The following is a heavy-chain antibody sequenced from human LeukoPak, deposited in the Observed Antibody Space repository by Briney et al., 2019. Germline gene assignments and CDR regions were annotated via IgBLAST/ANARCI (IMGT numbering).Heavy chain of an antibody. D-gene: IGHD2-15*01. CDR3: TRGSRYCSGGSCYSAGMDV. CDR2: IIPILGVA. J-gene: IGHJ6*02. V-gene: IGHV1-69*04. CDR1: GGTFSSYA. Sequence: SVKVSCKASGGTFSSYAISWVRQAPGQGLEWMGRIIPILGVANYAQKFQGRVTITADKSTSTAYMELSSLRSEDTAVYYCTRGSRYCSGGSCYSAGMDVWGQGTTVTVSS.